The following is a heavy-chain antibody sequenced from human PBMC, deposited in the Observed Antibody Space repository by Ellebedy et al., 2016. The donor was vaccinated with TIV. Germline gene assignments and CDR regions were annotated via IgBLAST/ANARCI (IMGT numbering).Heavy chain of an antibody. CDR1: GFTFDDYG. CDR2: IYSGGST. CDR3: ARDSSSSFAFDI. D-gene: IGHD6-13*01. V-gene: IGHV3-53*01. Sequence: GESLKISCAASGFTFDDYGMSWVRQAPGKGLEWVSVIYSGGSTYYADSVEGRFTISRDNSKNTLYLQMNSLRAEDTAVYYCARDSSSSFAFDIWGQGTMVTVSA. J-gene: IGHJ3*02.